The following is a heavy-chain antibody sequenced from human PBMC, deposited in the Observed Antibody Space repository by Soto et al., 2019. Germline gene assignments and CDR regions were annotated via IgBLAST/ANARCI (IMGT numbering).Heavy chain of an antibody. CDR2: ISYDGSNK. D-gene: IGHD1-26*01. CDR3: AKDQGGSYYYYGMDV. CDR1: GFTFSSYG. V-gene: IGHV3-30*18. J-gene: IGHJ6*02. Sequence: QVQLVESGGGVVQPGRSPRLSCAASGFTFSSYGMHWVRQAPGKGLEWVAVISYDGSNKYYADSVKGRFTISRDNSKNTLYLQMNSLRAEDTAVYYCAKDQGGSYYYYGMDVWGQGTTVTVSS.